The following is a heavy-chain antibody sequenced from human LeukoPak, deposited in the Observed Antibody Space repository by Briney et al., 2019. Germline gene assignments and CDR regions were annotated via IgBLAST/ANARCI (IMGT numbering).Heavy chain of an antibody. CDR1: GYTFTGYY. D-gene: IGHD3-10*01. CDR2: INLNSGGK. Sequence: GASVKVSCKPSGYTFTGYYMHWGRQAPGQGLERVGWINLNSGGKNYAQPFQGRATMPRDKSIRTAYMELSRLRSDATAGYSCARGKVRGVNVFDYWGQGTLVTVSS. J-gene: IGHJ4*02. CDR3: ARGKVRGVNVFDY. V-gene: IGHV1-2*02.